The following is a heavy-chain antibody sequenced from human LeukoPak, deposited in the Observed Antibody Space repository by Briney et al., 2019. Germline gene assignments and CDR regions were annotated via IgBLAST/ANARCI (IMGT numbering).Heavy chain of an antibody. D-gene: IGHD4-17*01. J-gene: IGHJ5*02. Sequence: GGSLRLSCAASGFTFSSYAMSWVRQAPGKGLEWVSAISGSGGSTYYADSVKGRFTISRDNSKNTPYLQMNSLRAEDTAVYYCANDGGLDYGDSFLATWGQGTLVTVSA. CDR1: GFTFSSYA. CDR2: ISGSGGST. V-gene: IGHV3-23*01. CDR3: ANDGGLDYGDSFLAT.